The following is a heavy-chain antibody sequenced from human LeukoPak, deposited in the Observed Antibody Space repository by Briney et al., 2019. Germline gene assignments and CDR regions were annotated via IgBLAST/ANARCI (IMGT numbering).Heavy chain of an antibody. V-gene: IGHV1-2*02. Sequence: GASVKVSCKASGYTFTGHYLHWMRQAPGQGPEWMGWINPNSGVTNYAQKYQGRVTMTRDTSITTAYMELNRLRSDDTAVYYCARDLGADLGTDAFDIWGQGTMVTVSS. D-gene: IGHD3-16*01. J-gene: IGHJ3*02. CDR2: INPNSGVT. CDR3: ARDLGADLGTDAFDI. CDR1: GYTFTGHY.